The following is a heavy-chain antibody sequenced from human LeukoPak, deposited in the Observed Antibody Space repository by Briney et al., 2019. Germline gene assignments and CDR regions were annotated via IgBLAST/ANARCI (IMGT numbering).Heavy chain of an antibody. CDR3: ARGYSGYFYY. D-gene: IGHD5-12*01. CDR2: LDGDGSST. V-gene: IGHV3-74*01. J-gene: IGHJ4*02. CDR1: GFTICSNW. Sequence: PAGYLSFSCSASGFTICSNWMQRVRQAQGQGLVWVSRLDGDGSSTNYADSVKGRFTISRDNAKNTLYLQMNSLRAEDTAVYYCARGYSGYFYYWGQGTLVTVSS.